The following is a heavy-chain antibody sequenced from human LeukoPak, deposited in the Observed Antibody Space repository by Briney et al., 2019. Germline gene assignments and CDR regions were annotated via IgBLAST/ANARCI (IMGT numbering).Heavy chain of an antibody. D-gene: IGHD2-15*01. Sequence: PGGSLTLSYAPCGLSFSSHCRTLVGQAPGKGLEWVSAISRSGGDTEYADSVKGRFTISRDNSKNTLYLQMNSLRAEDTAVHYCAKCSVTCQANAFYIWGQGTMVTVSS. CDR1: GLSFSSHC. J-gene: IGHJ3*02. V-gene: IGHV3-23*01. CDR2: ISRSGGDT. CDR3: AKCSVTCQANAFYI.